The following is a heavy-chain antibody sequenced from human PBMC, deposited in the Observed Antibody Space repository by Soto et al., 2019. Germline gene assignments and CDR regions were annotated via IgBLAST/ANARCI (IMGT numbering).Heavy chain of an antibody. Sequence: EVQLLESGGGLVQPGGSLRLSCAASGFTFSSYAMSWVRQAPGKGLEWVSAISGSGGSTYYADSVKGRFTISRDNSKNTLYLQMTSLRAEDTAVYYCAKGGAAAGTKEYFQHWGQGTLVTVSS. CDR1: GFTFSSYA. CDR3: AKGGAAAGTKEYFQH. V-gene: IGHV3-23*01. J-gene: IGHJ1*01. CDR2: ISGSGGST. D-gene: IGHD6-13*01.